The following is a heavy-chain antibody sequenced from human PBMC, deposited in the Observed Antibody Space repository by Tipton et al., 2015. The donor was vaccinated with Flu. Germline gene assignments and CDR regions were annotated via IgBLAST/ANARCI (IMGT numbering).Heavy chain of an antibody. Sequence: TLSLTCTVFGGSIRSYYWSWIRQPPGKGLEWIGYIYYSGSTNYNPSLKSRVTISVDTSKNQFSLKLSSVTAADTAVYYCARDNDSSGPHYFDYWGQGTLVTVSS. V-gene: IGHV4-59*01. CDR3: ARDNDSSGPHYFDY. CDR2: IYYSGST. J-gene: IGHJ4*02. D-gene: IGHD3-22*01. CDR1: GGSIRSYY.